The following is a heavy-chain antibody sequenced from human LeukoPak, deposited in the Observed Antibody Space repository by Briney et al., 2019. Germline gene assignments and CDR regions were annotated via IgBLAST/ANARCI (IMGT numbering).Heavy chain of an antibody. J-gene: IGHJ3*02. CDR3: ARSSELLWFGELWGALDI. CDR2: ISSSGSTI. V-gene: IGHV3-48*03. CDR1: GFTFSSYE. Sequence: GGSLRLSCAASGFTFSSYEMNWVRQAPGKGLEWVSYISSSGSTIYYADSVKGRFTISRDNAKNSLYLQMNSLRAEDTAVYYCARSSELLWFGELWGALDIWGQGTMVTVSS. D-gene: IGHD3-10*01.